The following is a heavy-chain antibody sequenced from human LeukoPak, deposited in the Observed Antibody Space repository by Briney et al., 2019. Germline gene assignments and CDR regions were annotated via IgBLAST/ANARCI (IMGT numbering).Heavy chain of an antibody. CDR1: GFTFSSYS. Sequence: PGGSLRLSCAASGFTFSSYSMNWVRQAPGKGLEWVSSISSSSSYIYYADSVKGRFTISRDNAKNSLYLQMNSLRAEDTAVYYCARDPFDGSGSDVPWFDPWGQGTLVTVSS. CDR2: ISSSSSYI. J-gene: IGHJ5*02. V-gene: IGHV3-21*01. CDR3: ARDPFDGSGSDVPWFDP. D-gene: IGHD3-10*01.